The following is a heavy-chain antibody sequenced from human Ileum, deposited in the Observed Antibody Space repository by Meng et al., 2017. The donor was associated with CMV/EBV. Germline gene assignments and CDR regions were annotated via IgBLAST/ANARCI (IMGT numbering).Heavy chain of an antibody. CDR3: ARDRTVGPTPDGSLGA. V-gene: IGHV4-39*07. D-gene: IGHD1-26*01. CDR1: GGSTSTNSAS. CDR2: VHHTGTT. J-gene: IGHJ4*02. Sequence: LREHGPGWLMPSSTPPPTSPVFGGSTSTNSASWGWVRQPPGKGLEWIATVHHTGTTYYNPSLKSPVIISIDTSKNQFSLRLTSVTAADTAVYYCARDRTVGPTPDGSLGAWGQGTLVTVSS.